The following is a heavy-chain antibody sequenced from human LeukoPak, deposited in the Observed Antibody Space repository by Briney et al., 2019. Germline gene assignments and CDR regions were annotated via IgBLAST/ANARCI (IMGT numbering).Heavy chain of an antibody. CDR1: GGSVSSGSYY. D-gene: IGHD2-8*02. Sequence: SETLSLTCTVSGGSVSSGSYYWSWIRQPAGKGLEWIGRIYTSGSTNYNPSLKSRVTMSVDTSKNQFSLKLSSVTAADTAVYYCARLGRGGVTYWGQGTLVTVSS. CDR3: ARLGRGGVTY. CDR2: IYTSGST. V-gene: IGHV4-61*10. J-gene: IGHJ4*02.